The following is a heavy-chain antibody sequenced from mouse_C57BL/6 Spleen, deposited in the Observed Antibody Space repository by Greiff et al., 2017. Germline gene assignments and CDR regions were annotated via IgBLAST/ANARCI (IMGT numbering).Heavy chain of an antibody. Sequence: EVNVVESGGGLVQPGGSMKLSCVASGFTFSNYWLNWVRQSPEKGLEWVAQIRLKSDNYATHYAESVKGRFTISRDDSKSSVYLQMNNLRAEDTGMYYGTRGYFDVWGTGTTVTVSS. J-gene: IGHJ1*03. CDR3: TRGYFDV. V-gene: IGHV6-3*01. CDR2: IRLKSDNYAT. CDR1: GFTFSNYW.